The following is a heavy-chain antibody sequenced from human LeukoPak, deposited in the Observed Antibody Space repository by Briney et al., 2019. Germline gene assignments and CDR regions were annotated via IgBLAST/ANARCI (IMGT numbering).Heavy chain of an antibody. V-gene: IGHV3-30*02. CDR3: VKERGYRSTWRLEY. J-gene: IGHJ4*02. Sequence: GGSLRLSCAASGFIFSSYGMYWVRQAPGKGPEWVAFIRYNGNSEYYADSVKGRFTISRDNSKNMLYLQMTSLKMEDTAVYYCVKERGYRSTWRLEYWGQGTLVTVSS. CDR2: IRYNGNSE. CDR1: GFIFSSYG. D-gene: IGHD5-12*01.